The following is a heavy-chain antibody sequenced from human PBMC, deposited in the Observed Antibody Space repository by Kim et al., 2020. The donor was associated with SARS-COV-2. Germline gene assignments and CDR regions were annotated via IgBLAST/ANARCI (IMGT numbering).Heavy chain of an antibody. D-gene: IGHD6-19*01. Sequence: SETLSLTCTVSGGSISSSSYYWGWIRQPPGKGLEWIGSIYYSGSTYYNPSLKSRVTISVDTSKNQFSLKLSSVTAADTAVYYCARQESTQITSIAVAAPDAFDIWGQGTMVTVSS. CDR1: GGSISSSSYY. V-gene: IGHV4-39*01. CDR2: IYYSGST. CDR3: ARQESTQITSIAVAAPDAFDI. J-gene: IGHJ3*02.